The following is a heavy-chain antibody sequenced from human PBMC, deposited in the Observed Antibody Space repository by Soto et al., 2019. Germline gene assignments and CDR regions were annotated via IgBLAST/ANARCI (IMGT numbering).Heavy chain of an antibody. CDR3: AVAEVVVIRLYY. J-gene: IGHJ4*02. CDR2: ISYNGRT. V-gene: IGHV4-31*03. Sequence: SETLSLTCTVSGGSITRGGYSWSWIRQHPGKGLEWIGYISYNGRTDYNPSLKSRVTISADTSKNQFSLTLNSVTAADTAVNYWAVAEVVVIRLYYWGQGTLVTVSS. CDR1: GGSITRGGYS. D-gene: IGHD3-22*01.